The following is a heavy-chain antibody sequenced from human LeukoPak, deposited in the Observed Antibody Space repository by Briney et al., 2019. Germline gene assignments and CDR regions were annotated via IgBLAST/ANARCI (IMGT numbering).Heavy chain of an antibody. Sequence: GGSLRLSCAASGFTFSSYAMHWVRQAPGKGLEWVAVISYDGSNKYYADSVKGRFTISRGNSKNTLYLQMNSLRAEDTAVYYCAKVGNSGNYAFDYWGQGTLVTVSS. D-gene: IGHD1-26*01. V-gene: IGHV3-30-3*01. CDR3: AKVGNSGNYAFDY. CDR1: GFTFSSYA. CDR2: ISYDGSNK. J-gene: IGHJ4*02.